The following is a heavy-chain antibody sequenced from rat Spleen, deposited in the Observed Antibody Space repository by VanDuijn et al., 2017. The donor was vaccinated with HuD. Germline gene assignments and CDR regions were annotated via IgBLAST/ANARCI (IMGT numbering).Heavy chain of an antibody. V-gene: IGHV2S63*01. CDR2: MWSGGST. CDR3: TRDSSYVMDA. D-gene: IGHD1-2*01. CDR1: GFSLTDYS. J-gene: IGHJ4*01. Sequence: VQLKESGPGLVQPSQTLSLTCTVSGFSLTDYSVHWVRQPPGKGLEWMGVMWSGGSTAYNSALKSRLSISRDTSKSQVFLKMNSLQTEDKAMYYCTRDSSYVMDAWGQGASVTVSS.